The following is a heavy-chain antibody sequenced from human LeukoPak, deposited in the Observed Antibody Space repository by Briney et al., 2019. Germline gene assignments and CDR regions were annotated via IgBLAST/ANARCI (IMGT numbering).Heavy chain of an antibody. CDR3: TRLSRIAARPGLYYYYMDV. V-gene: IGHV3-73*01. CDR2: IRSKANSYAA. D-gene: IGHD6-6*01. Sequence: PGGSLRLSCAASGFTFSGSAMHWVRQASGKGLEWVGRIRSKANSYAAAYAASVKGRFTISRDDSKNTAYLQMNSLKTEDTAVYYCTRLSRIAARPGLYYYYMDVWGKGTTVTVSS. CDR1: GFTFSGSA. J-gene: IGHJ6*03.